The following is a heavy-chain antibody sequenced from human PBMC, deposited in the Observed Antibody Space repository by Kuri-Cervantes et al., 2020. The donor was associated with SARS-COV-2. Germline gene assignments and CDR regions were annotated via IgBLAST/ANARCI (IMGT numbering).Heavy chain of an antibody. CDR1: GFTFSSYG. CDR2: IRYDGSNK. CDR3: ARDLKYSSSWNNWFDP. D-gene: IGHD6-13*01. J-gene: IGHJ5*02. Sequence: GESLKISCAASGFTFSSYGMHWVRQAPGKGLEWVAFIRYDGSNKYYADSVKGRFTISRDNSKNTLYLQMSSLGVEDTAVYYCARDLKYSSSWNNWFDPWGQGTLVTVSS. V-gene: IGHV3-30*02.